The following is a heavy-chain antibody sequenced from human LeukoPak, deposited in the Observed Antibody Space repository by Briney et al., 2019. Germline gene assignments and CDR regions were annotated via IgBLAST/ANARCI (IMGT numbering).Heavy chain of an antibody. J-gene: IGHJ4*02. V-gene: IGHV3-23*01. Sequence: GGSLRLSCAASGFTFSSYATSWVRQAPGKGLEWVSAISGSGGSTYYADSVKGRFTISRDNSKNTLYLQMNSLRAEDTAVYYCAKDGNGCRYYFDYWGQGTLVTVSS. CDR3: AKDGNGCRYYFDY. CDR1: GFTFSSYA. CDR2: ISGSGGST. D-gene: IGHD3-3*01.